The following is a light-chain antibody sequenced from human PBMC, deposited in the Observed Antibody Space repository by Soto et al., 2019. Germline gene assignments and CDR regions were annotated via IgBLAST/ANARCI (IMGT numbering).Light chain of an antibody. CDR3: QQNYNTLPT. J-gene: IGKJ5*01. V-gene: IGKV1-39*01. Sequence: DIQMTQSPSSLSASVGDRVTITCQASQSISRYLNWYQQKPGKAPKLLIFGVSSLQSGVPSRFSGSGSGTDCILTISSLQREDVATYYCQQNYNTLPTFGQGTRLEIK. CDR1: QSISRY. CDR2: GVS.